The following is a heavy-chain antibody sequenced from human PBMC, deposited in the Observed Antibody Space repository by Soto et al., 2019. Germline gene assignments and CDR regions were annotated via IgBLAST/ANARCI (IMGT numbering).Heavy chain of an antibody. CDR3: ASRTGTTFDY. CDR1: GGSISSSSYH. D-gene: IGHD1-7*01. V-gene: IGHV4-39*01. J-gene: IGHJ4*02. CDR2: IYYSGST. Sequence: SDTLSLTCTVSGGSISSSSYHWGWIRQPPGKGLEWIGSIYYSGSTYYNPSLKSRVTISVDTSKNQFSLELSSVTAADTAVYYCASRTGTTFDYWGQGXLVTVSS.